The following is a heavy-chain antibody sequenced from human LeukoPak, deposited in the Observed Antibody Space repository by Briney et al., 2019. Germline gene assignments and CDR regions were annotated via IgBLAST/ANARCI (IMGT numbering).Heavy chain of an antibody. V-gene: IGHV3-15*01. CDR1: GFTFSNAW. D-gene: IGHD3-3*01. Sequence: GRSLRLSCAASGFTFSNAWMRWVRQAPGKGLEWVGRINIKSDGETTDYAAPVKGRFTISRDDSKDTLFLQMNSLKPEDTAIYYCAAGHYTNLWGQGTLVT. CDR3: AAGHYTNL. J-gene: IGHJ5*02. CDR2: INIKSDGETT.